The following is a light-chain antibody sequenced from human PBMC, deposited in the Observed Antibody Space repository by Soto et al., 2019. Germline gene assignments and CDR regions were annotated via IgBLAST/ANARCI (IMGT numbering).Light chain of an antibody. J-gene: IGLJ1*01. CDR3: WSYTGDNSYF. CDR2: EGS. CDR1: SGDVGTYNL. V-gene: IGLV2-23*01. Sequence: QSALTQPASVSGSPGQSITISCTGTSGDVGTYNLVSWYQQHPGKAPKLMIYEGSKRPSGISTRFSGSKSGNTASLTISGLQAEDEADYYCWSYTGDNSYFFGGGTKVTVL.